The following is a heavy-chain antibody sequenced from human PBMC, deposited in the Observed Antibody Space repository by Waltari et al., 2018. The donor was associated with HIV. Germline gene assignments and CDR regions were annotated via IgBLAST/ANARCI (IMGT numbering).Heavy chain of an antibody. CDR2: INSDSGVK. J-gene: IGHJ4*02. CDR3: ATTRLLCGNTKCDPTDYFDL. Sequence: QVQLVQSGAEVKKPGASVKVPCKASGYTFSGYYVHWVRQAPGQGLEWIGRINSDSGVKDYAQKFQGRVTMTRDTSITTAYVEVRRLTSDDTAVYYCATTRLLCGNTKCDPTDYFDLWGQGTLVTVSS. V-gene: IGHV1-2*06. CDR1: GYTFSGYY. D-gene: IGHD2-15*01.